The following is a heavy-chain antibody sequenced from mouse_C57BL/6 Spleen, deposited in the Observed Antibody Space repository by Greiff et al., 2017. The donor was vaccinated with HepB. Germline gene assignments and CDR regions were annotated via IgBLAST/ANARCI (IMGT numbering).Heavy chain of an antibody. CDR1: GFTFSDYG. CDR3: ARGGEYDGDAMDY. D-gene: IGHD2-14*01. V-gene: IGHV5-17*01. Sequence: EVKLVESGGGLVKPGGSLKLSCAASGFTFSDYGMHWVRQAPEKGLEWVAYISSGSSTIYYADTVKGRFTISRDNAKNTLFLQMTSLRSEDTAMYYGARGGEYDGDAMDYWGQGTSVTVSS. J-gene: IGHJ4*01. CDR2: ISSGSSTI.